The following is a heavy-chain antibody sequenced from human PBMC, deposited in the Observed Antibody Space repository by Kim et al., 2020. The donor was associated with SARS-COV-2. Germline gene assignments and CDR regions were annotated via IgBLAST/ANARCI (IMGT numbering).Heavy chain of an antibody. Sequence: SETLSLTCTVSGGSISSSSYYWGWIRQPPGKGLEWIGSIYYSGSTYYNPSLKSRVTISVDTSKNQFSLQLSSVTAADTAVYYCARHLGAVAGTEVWGQEPWSPSPQ. CDR3: ARHLGAVAGTEV. J-gene: IGHJ4*01. CDR1: GGSISSSSYY. V-gene: IGHV4-39*01. D-gene: IGHD6-19*01. CDR2: IYYSGST.